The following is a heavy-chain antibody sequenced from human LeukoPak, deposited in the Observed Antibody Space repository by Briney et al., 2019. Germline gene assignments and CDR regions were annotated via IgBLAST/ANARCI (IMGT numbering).Heavy chain of an antibody. CDR2: ISSSSSYI. CDR1: GFTFITYN. J-gene: IGHJ6*04. CDR3: ASLGVAPPARSF. V-gene: IGHV3-21*06. D-gene: IGHD2-2*01. Sequence: GGSLRLSCAASGFTFITYNMNWVRQAPGKGLEWVSYISSSSSYIYYADSVKGRFTISRDNAKNSLYLQMNSLRADDTAVYYCASLGVAPPARSFWGKGTTVTVSS.